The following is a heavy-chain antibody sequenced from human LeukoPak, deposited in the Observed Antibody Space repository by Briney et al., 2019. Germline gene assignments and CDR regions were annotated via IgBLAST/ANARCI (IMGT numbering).Heavy chain of an antibody. J-gene: IGHJ4*02. CDR3: ARRDDTSTYCFHY. D-gene: IGHD3-22*01. CDR1: GGSIISSNW. Sequence: KPSETLSLTCAVSGGSIISSNWWTWVRQPPGKGPEWIGEVWHSGSTNYNPSLKSRVTMSVDKSKNQFSLKLSSVTAADTAVYYCARRDDTSTYCFHYWGQGTLVTVSS. V-gene: IGHV4-4*02. CDR2: VWHSGST.